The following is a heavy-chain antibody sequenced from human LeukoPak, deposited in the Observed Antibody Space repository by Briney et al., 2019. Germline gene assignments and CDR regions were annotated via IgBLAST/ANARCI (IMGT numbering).Heavy chain of an antibody. D-gene: IGHD3-22*01. CDR1: GGSISSYY. J-gene: IGHJ4*02. Sequence: PSETLSLTCTVSGGSISSYYWSWIRQPPGKGLEWIGSIYYSGSTYYNPSLKSRVTISVDTSKNQFSLKLSSVTAADTAVYYCARGLRYYYDSSGYYLFDYWGQGTLVTVSS. CDR3: ARGLRYYYDSSGYYLFDY. CDR2: IYYSGST. V-gene: IGHV4-59*05.